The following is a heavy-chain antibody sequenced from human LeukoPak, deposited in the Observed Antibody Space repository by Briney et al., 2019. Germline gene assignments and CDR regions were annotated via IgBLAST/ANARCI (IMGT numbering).Heavy chain of an antibody. CDR2: IIPIFGIA. D-gene: IGHD5-24*01. Sequence: ASVKVSCKASGGTFSSYAISWVRQAPGQGLEWMGRIIPIFGIANYAQKFQGRVTITADKSTSTAYMELSGLRSEDTAVYYCAREGEDVEMANWGQGTLVTVSS. J-gene: IGHJ4*02. CDR1: GGTFSSYA. V-gene: IGHV1-69*04. CDR3: AREGEDVEMAN.